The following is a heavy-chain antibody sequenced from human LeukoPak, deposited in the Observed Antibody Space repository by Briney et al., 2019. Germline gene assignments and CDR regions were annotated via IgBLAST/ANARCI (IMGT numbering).Heavy chain of an antibody. CDR1: GFTFDDYA. CDR3: AKATYYYDSSGYYYQHIDY. D-gene: IGHD3-22*01. J-gene: IGHJ4*02. CDR2: ISWNSGSI. V-gene: IGHV3-9*01. Sequence: PGGSLRLSCAASGFTFDDYAMHWVRQAPGKGLEWVSGISWNSGSIGYADSVKGRFTISRDNAKNSLYLQMNSLRAEDTALYYCAKATYYYDSSGYYYQHIDYWGQGTLVTVSS.